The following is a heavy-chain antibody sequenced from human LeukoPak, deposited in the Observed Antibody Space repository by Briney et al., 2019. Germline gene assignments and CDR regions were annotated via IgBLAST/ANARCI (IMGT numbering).Heavy chain of an antibody. CDR2: IKQDGSEK. D-gene: IGHD3-10*01. Sequence: GGSLRLSCAASGFTFSSYWMSWVRQAPGKGLEWVANIKQDGSEKYYVDSVKGRFTISRDNAKNSLYLQMNSLRAEDTAVYYCAGNLLWLGELSWGFDYWGQGTLVTVSS. V-gene: IGHV3-7*01. J-gene: IGHJ4*02. CDR1: GFTFSSYW. CDR3: AGNLLWLGELSWGFDY.